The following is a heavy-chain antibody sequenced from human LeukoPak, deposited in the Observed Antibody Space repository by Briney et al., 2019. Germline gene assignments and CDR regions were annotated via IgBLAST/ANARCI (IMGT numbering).Heavy chain of an antibody. CDR2: IKQDGSEK. D-gene: IGHD3-16*02. V-gene: IGHV3-7*01. J-gene: IGHJ3*02. CDR3: ARGVRVWGTYRYSGYAFDI. Sequence: PGGSLRLSCAASGFTFSSYAMHWARQAPGKGLEWVANIKQDGSEKYYVDSVKGRFTISRDNAKNSLYLQMNSLRAEDTAVYYCARGVRVWGTYRYSGYAFDIWGQGTMVTVSS. CDR1: GFTFSSYA.